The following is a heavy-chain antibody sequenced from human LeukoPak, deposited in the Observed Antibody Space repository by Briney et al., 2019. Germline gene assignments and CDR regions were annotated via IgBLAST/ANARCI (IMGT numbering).Heavy chain of an antibody. D-gene: IGHD2-15*01. CDR1: GFTFSSYA. J-gene: IGHJ3*02. CDR3: AKDDTLLSFPPLDAFDI. V-gene: IGHV3-23*01. CDR2: ISGSGGST. Sequence: GGSLRLSCAASGFTFSSYAMSWVRQAPGKGLEWVSAISGSGGSTYYADSVKGRFTITRDNYKNTLYLQMNSLRAEDTAVYYCAKDDTLLSFPPLDAFDIWGQGTMVTVSS.